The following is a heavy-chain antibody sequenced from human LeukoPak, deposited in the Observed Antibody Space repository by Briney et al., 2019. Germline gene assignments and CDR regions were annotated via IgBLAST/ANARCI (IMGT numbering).Heavy chain of an antibody. J-gene: IGHJ4*02. CDR3: AKVGGIVVVPAAMFYFDY. D-gene: IGHD2-2*01. V-gene: IGHV3-23*01. Sequence: GGSLRLSCAASGFTFSSYAMSWVRQAPGKGLEWVSAISGSGSSTYYADSVKGRFTISRDNSKNTLYLQMNSLRAEDTAVYYCAKVGGIVVVPAAMFYFDYWGQGTLVTVSS. CDR2: ISGSGSST. CDR1: GFTFSSYA.